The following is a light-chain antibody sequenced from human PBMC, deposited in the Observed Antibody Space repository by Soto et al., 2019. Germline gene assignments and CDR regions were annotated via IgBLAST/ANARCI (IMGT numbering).Light chain of an antibody. CDR2: GAS. CDR3: QQYGSSPLT. V-gene: IGKV3-20*01. CDR1: QSVSSNY. J-gene: IGKJ4*01. Sequence: ESVLTQSPGTLALSPGERGTLSCRASQSVSSNYLAWYQQKPGQAPRLLIYGASSRATGIPDRFSGSGSGTDFTLTISRLVPEDFAVYYCQQYGSSPLTFGGGTKVDIK.